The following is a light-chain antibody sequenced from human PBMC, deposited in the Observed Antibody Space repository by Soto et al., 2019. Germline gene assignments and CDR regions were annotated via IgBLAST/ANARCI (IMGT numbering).Light chain of an antibody. V-gene: IGKV1-16*01. CDR3: QQYYSLPT. J-gene: IGKJ4*01. CDR1: QAISNY. CDR2: AAS. Sequence: DIQMTQSPSSLSASLGDRVTITCRASQAISNYVAWFQQKQGKAPKSLIFAASNLQSGVPSRYSASVSGTYFTLTISGLQPEDFAVYFCQQYYSLPTFGGGTKVEVQ.